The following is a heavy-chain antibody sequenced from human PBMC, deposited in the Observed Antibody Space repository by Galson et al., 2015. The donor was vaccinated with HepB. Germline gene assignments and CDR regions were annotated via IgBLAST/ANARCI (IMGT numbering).Heavy chain of an antibody. Sequence: YVGEVKKRGESLRISCKGYGYSFTSYWISWVGQMHGKGLEWMGRIDSSDSYTNYSPSFQGHVTISADKSISTAYLQWSSLKASDTAMYYCARHSHYGDPFFRGYWGQGTLVTVSS. D-gene: IGHD4-17*01. CDR1: GYSFTSYW. J-gene: IGHJ4*02. V-gene: IGHV5-10-1*01. CDR3: ARHSHYGDPFFRGY. CDR2: IDSSDSYT.